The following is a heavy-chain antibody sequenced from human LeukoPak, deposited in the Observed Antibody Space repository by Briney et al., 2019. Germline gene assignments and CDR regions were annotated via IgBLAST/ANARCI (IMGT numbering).Heavy chain of an antibody. V-gene: IGHV1-18*01. CDR3: AADEQDPFDI. CDR1: GYTFTSYG. J-gene: IGHJ3*02. CDR2: ISAYNGNT. D-gene: IGHD1/OR15-1a*01. Sequence: ASVKVSCKASGYTFTSYGISWVRQAPGQGLEWMGWISAYNGNTNYTQKFQERVTISRDMSTRTAYMELSSLTSEDTAVYYCAADEQDPFDIWGQGTLVSVSS.